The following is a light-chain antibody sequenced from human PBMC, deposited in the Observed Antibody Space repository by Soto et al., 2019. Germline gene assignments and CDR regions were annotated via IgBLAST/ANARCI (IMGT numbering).Light chain of an antibody. CDR2: DAS. CDR3: QQYDKWPTWT. V-gene: IGKV3-15*01. J-gene: IGKJ1*01. CDR1: QSVSSY. Sequence: EIVLTQSPATLSLSPGERATLSCRASQSVSSYLAWYQQKPGQAPRLLIYDASTRAPSIPARFSGSGSGTDFTLTISSLQSEDFAVYYCQQYDKWPTWTFGQGTKVDIK.